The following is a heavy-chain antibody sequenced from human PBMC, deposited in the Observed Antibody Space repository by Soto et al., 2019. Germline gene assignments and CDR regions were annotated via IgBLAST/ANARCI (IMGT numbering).Heavy chain of an antibody. CDR3: ARDLGQLVPGGMDV. D-gene: IGHD6-6*01. CDR1: GFTFSSYG. J-gene: IGHJ6*02. Sequence: PGGSLGVSGAASGFTFSSYGMHWVRQAPGKGLEWVAVIWYDGSNKYYADSVKGRFTISRDNSKNTLYLQMNSLRAEDTAVYYCARDLGQLVPGGMDVWGQGTTVPVSS. CDR2: IWYDGSNK. V-gene: IGHV3-33*01.